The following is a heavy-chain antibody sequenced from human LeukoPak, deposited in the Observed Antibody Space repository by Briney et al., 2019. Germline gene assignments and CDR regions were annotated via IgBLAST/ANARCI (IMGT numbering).Heavy chain of an antibody. V-gene: IGHV3-23*01. D-gene: IGHD3-10*01. Sequence: GGSLRLSCAASGFTFRGYAMSWVPQAPGKGLGWGSGISGSGGSTHYADSVKGRLTISRDNFKNTLYLQMNTLRAEDTAVYYCAKGRGQGFDYWGQGTLVTVSS. J-gene: IGHJ4*02. CDR1: GFTFRGYA. CDR2: ISGSGGST. CDR3: AKGRGQGFDY.